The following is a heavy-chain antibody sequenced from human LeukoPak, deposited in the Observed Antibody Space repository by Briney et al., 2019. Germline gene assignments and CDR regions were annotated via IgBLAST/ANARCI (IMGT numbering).Heavy chain of an antibody. Sequence: AGGSLRLSCAASRFTFSSYWMIWVPQAPGKGLECVAKIKQDGSEKYYVDSVKGRFTISRDNAKNSLYLQMNSLRAEDTAVYYCVEGGGSSFDYWGQGTLVTVSS. CDR3: VEGGGSSFDY. D-gene: IGHD2-15*01. V-gene: IGHV3-7*01. CDR1: RFTFSSYW. CDR2: IKQDGSEK. J-gene: IGHJ4*02.